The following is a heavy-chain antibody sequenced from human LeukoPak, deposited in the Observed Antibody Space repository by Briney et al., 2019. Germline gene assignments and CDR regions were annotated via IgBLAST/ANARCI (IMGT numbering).Heavy chain of an antibody. J-gene: IGHJ4*02. CDR3: ARGRITIFGVVITFDY. D-gene: IGHD3-3*01. CDR2: ISSSSSYI. V-gene: IGHV3-21*01. CDR1: GFTFSSYS. Sequence: GGSLRPSCAASGFTFSSYSMNWVRQAPGKGLEWVSSISSSSSYIYYADSVKGRFTISRDNAKNSLYLQMNSLRAEDTAVYYCARGRITIFGVVITFDYWGQGTLVTVSS.